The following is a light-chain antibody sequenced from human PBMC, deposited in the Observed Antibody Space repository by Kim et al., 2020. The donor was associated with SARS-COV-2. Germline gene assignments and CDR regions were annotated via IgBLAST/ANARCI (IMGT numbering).Light chain of an antibody. CDR2: GAS. V-gene: IGKV3-20*01. J-gene: IGKJ4*01. CDR1: QSVTSSS. Sequence: EIVLTQSPGTLSLSPGERATLSCRASQSVTSSSLAWYQQKPGQAPRLLIYGASNRATGIPDRFGGSGSGTDFTLTISRLEPEDFAVYYCEQYISLDTFGGGTKGEIK. CDR3: EQYISLDT.